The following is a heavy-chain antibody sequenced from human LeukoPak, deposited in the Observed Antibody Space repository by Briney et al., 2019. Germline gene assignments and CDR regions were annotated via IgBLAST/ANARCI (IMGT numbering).Heavy chain of an antibody. CDR2: ISGSGGST. J-gene: IGHJ6*03. Sequence: GGSLRLSCAASGFTFSSYAMRWVSQAPGKGLEWVSAISGSGGSTSYADSVKGRFTISRDNSKNTLYLQMNSLGAEDTAVYYCAKEVIVVVPAARSLSGYYYYYYMDVWGKGTTVTVSS. D-gene: IGHD2-2*01. V-gene: IGHV3-23*01. CDR3: AKEVIVVVPAARSLSGYYYYYYMDV. CDR1: GFTFSSYA.